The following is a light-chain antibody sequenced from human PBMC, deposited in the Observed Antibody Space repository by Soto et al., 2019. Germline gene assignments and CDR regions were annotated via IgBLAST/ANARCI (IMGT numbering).Light chain of an antibody. J-gene: IGKJ1*01. CDR2: AAS. Sequence: IQMTQSPSSLSASVGDRVTITCRTSQDISNYLAWYQQKPGKVPKLLIYAASSLRSGVPSRFTASAFGTDFTLTISSLQPEDVATYYCQHYGRAPAPWTFGQGTKVDI. V-gene: IGKV1-27*01. CDR1: QDISNY. CDR3: QHYGRAPAPWT.